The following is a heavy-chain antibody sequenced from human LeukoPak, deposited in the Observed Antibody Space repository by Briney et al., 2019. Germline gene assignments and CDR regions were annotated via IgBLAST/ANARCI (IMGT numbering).Heavy chain of an antibody. CDR1: GGSISSGGYY. V-gene: IGHV4-31*03. D-gene: IGHD5-24*01. J-gene: IGHJ5*02. Sequence: SQTLSLTCTVSGGSISSGGYYWSWIRQHPGKGLEWIGYIYYSGSTYYNPSLKSRVTISVDTSKNQFSLKLSSVTAADTAVYYCARNYNGYNNWFDPWGQGTLVTVSS. CDR2: IYYSGST. CDR3: ARNYNGYNNWFDP.